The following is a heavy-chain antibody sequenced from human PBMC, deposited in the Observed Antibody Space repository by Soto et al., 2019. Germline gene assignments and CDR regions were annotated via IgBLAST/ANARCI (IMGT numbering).Heavy chain of an antibody. CDR1: GFSLTTTGVG. J-gene: IGHJ4*02. D-gene: IGHD3-22*01. CDR3: AHYDSSGYFSHFDS. Sequence: QIALQESGPTVVKPTQTLTLTCTFSGFSLTTTGVGVGWIRHAPGKALEWLAMVYWNDERRYSPSLKSRLTITQDTTKNQVVLTTTYMEPPDTATYFCAHYDSSGYFSHFDSWGQGTLVTVSS. CDR2: VYWNDER. V-gene: IGHV2-5*01.